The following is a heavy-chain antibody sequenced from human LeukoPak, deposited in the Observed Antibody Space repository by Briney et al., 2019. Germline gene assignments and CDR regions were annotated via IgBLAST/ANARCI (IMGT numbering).Heavy chain of an antibody. D-gene: IGHD3-9*01. CDR2: INWNGGST. CDR3: ARESDILTGYTTYDAFDI. Sequence: GGSLRLSCAASGFTFSSYEMNWVRQAPGKGLEWVSGINWNGGSTGYADSVKGRFTISRDNAKNSLYLQMNSLRAEDTALYYCARESDILTGYTTYDAFDIWGQGTMVTVSS. J-gene: IGHJ3*02. CDR1: GFTFSSYE. V-gene: IGHV3-20*04.